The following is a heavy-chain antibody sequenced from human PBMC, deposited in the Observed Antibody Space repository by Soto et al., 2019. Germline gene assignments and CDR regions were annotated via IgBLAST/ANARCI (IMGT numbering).Heavy chain of an antibody. Sequence: QVQLQESGPGLVKPSQTLSLTCTVSGGSISSGGYYWSWIRQHPGKGLEWIGYIYYSGSTYYNPFLMSRATISVETFKNQFSLKLSSVTAADTAVYYCARTTTVTLWFDPWGQGTLVTVAS. CDR1: GGSISSGGYY. CDR2: IYYSGST. V-gene: IGHV4-31*03. CDR3: ARTTTVTLWFDP. D-gene: IGHD4-4*01. J-gene: IGHJ5*02.